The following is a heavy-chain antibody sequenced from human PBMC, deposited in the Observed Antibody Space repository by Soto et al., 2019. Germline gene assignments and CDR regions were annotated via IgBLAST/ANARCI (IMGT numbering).Heavy chain of an antibody. D-gene: IGHD5-18*01. CDR1: GFTFSSYA. J-gene: IGHJ6*02. CDR2: ISGSGGST. Sequence: PXLSGAGSGFTFSSYAMSWVRQAPGKGLEWVSAISGSGGSTYYADSVKGRFTISRDNSKNTLYLQMNSLRAEDTAVYYCAKDKAMGYYYYYGMDVWGQGTTVTVSS. V-gene: IGHV3-23*01. CDR3: AKDKAMGYYYYYGMDV.